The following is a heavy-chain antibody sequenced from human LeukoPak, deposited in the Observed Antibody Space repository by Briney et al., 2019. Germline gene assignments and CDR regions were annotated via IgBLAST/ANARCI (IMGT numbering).Heavy chain of an antibody. D-gene: IGHD3-10*01. CDR2: ISSTGTGI. V-gene: IGHV3-48*03. J-gene: IGHJ4*02. Sequence: GGSLRLSCEASGFFLSTYEMTWVRQAPGKGLEWISHISSTGTGIYYADSVRGRFIISRDVAKNSMYLQLSSLRAEDTAIYYCAADRGLWFSYWGQGTLVAVSS. CDR1: GFFLSTYE. CDR3: AADRGLWFSY.